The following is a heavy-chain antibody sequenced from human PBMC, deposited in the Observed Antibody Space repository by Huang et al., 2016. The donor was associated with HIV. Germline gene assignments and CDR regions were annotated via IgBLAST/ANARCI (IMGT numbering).Heavy chain of an antibody. CDR1: GFTFSSYA. V-gene: IGHV3-30-3*01. Sequence: QVQLVESGGGVVQPGRSLRLSCAASGFTFSSYAMPWVRRTHGKGLEGVAVITHEGSNKNYADSLKGRFTISRDNSKNTLYLQMNSLGAEDTAVYYCARRLAAAARGFDYWGQGTLVTVSS. CDR3: ARRLAAAARGFDY. CDR2: ITHEGSNK. J-gene: IGHJ4*02. D-gene: IGHD6-13*01.